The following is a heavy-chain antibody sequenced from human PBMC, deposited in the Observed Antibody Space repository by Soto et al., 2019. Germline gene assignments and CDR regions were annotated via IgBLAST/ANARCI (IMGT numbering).Heavy chain of an antibody. CDR1: GDSFANYW. D-gene: IGHD2-2*01. CDR2: VNPDDSTT. J-gene: IGHJ5*02. CDR3: VRRFCSGTSCRFNWFDP. Sequence: PGEPLKICCGGSGDSFANYWVGCVRQMPGKGLEWMGIVNPDDSTTTYSQSFQGQVIISADKPVRSAYLQWSSLKDSDTATYYCVRRFCSGTSCRFNWFDPWGQGTLVTVSS. V-gene: IGHV5-51*01.